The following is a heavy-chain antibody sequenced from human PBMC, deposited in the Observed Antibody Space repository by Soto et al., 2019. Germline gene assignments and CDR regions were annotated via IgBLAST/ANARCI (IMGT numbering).Heavy chain of an antibody. Sequence: SVKVSCKASGFTFTSSAVQWVRQARGQRLEWIGWIVVGSGNTNYAQKFQERVTITRDMSTSTAYMELSSLRSEDTAVYYCAADRPYCSSTSCSLSFDYWGQGTLVT. D-gene: IGHD2-2*01. CDR3: AADRPYCSSTSCSLSFDY. CDR1: GFTFTSSA. CDR2: IVVGSGNT. V-gene: IGHV1-58*01. J-gene: IGHJ4*02.